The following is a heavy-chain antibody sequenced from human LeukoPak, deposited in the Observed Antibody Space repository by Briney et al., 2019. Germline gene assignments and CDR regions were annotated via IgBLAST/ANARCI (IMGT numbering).Heavy chain of an antibody. Sequence: SVKVSFKASGYIFTDYYIHWVRQAPGQGLEWMGWINPNTGTTNYAQKFQGRVTMTTDTSTTTAYMELSRLTSDDTAVYYCARPYDDSGYYYNYWGQGTLVTVSS. CDR1: GYIFTDYY. J-gene: IGHJ4*02. CDR2: INPNTGTT. V-gene: IGHV1-2*02. CDR3: ARPYDDSGYYYNY. D-gene: IGHD3-22*01.